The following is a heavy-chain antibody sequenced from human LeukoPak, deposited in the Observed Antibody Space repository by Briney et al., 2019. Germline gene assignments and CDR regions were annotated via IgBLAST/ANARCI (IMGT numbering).Heavy chain of an antibody. CDR3: ARVGRNYDSSGYWFDY. D-gene: IGHD3-22*01. V-gene: IGHV1-8*03. CDR1: GYTFTSYD. CDR2: MNPNSGNT. J-gene: IGHJ4*02. Sequence: ASVKVSCKASGYTFTSYDINWVRQATGQGLEWMGWMNPNSGNTGYAQKFQGRVTITRNTSISTAYMELSSLRSEDTAVYYCARVGRNYDSSGYWFDYWGQGTLVTASS.